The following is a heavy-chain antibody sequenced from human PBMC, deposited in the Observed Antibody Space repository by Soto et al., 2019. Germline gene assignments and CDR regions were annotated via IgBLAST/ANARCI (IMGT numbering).Heavy chain of an antibody. Sequence: SQTLSLTCAISGDSVSSNSAAWNWIRQSPSRGLEWLGRTYYRSKWYNDYAVSVKSRITINPDTSKNQFSLQLNSVTPEDTAVYYCAREGSTMVQGVEPFDYWGQGTLVTVSS. J-gene: IGHJ4*02. V-gene: IGHV6-1*01. CDR2: TYYRSKWYN. CDR1: GDSVSSNSAA. D-gene: IGHD3-10*01. CDR3: AREGSTMVQGVEPFDY.